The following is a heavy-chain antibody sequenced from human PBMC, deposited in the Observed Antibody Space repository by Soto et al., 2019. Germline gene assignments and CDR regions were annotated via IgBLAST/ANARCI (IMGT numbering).Heavy chain of an antibody. CDR2: IIPIFGTA. J-gene: IGHJ5*02. CDR1: GGTFISYA. D-gene: IGHD6-6*01. Sequence: VKVSCKASGGTFISYAIIWVRQAPGQGLEWMGGIIPIFGTANYAQKFQGRVTITADKSTSTAYMELSSLRSEDTAVYYCATEGREYSSDLCGQRTLVTVSS. V-gene: IGHV1-69*06. CDR3: ATEGREYSSDL.